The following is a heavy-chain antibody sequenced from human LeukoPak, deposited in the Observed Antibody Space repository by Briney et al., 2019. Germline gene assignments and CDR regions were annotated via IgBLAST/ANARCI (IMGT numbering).Heavy chain of an antibody. Sequence: AGGSLRLSCAASGFTFSSYAMHWVRQAPGKGLEYVSAISSNGGSTYYANSVKGRFTISRDNSKNTLCLQMGSLRAEDMAVYYCARYSYGTLDYWGQGTLVTVSS. D-gene: IGHD5-18*01. V-gene: IGHV3-64*01. CDR2: ISSNGGST. CDR1: GFTFSSYA. J-gene: IGHJ4*02. CDR3: ARYSYGTLDY.